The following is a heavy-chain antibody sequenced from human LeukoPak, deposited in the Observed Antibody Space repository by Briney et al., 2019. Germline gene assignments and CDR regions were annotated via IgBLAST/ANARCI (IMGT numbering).Heavy chain of an antibody. CDR3: ATSADSPGNS. CDR2: LNQDASAS. CDR1: GFTFSSHW. J-gene: IGHJ1*01. Sequence: GGSLRLSCVSSGFTFSSHWMSWVRQAPGKGLEWLANLNQDASASYYVDSVKGRFTISRDNAENSLYLQMSNLRAEDTAVYYCATSADSPGNSWGQGTLITVSS. D-gene: IGHD1-7*01. V-gene: IGHV3-7*01.